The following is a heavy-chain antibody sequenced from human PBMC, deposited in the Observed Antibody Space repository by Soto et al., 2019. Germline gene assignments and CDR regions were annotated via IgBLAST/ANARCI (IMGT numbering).Heavy chain of an antibody. D-gene: IGHD3-3*01. Sequence: ASVKVSCKASGYTFTSYGISWVRQAPGQGLEWMGWISAYNGNTNYAQKLQGRVTMTTDTSTSTAYMELRSLRSDDTAVYYCARDHYDFWSGYSYYYYYGMDVWGQGTTVTVS. V-gene: IGHV1-18*01. J-gene: IGHJ6*02. CDR1: GYTFTSYG. CDR2: ISAYNGNT. CDR3: ARDHYDFWSGYSYYYYYGMDV.